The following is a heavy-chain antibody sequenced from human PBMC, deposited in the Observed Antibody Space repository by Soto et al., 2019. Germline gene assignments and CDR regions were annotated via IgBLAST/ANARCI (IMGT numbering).Heavy chain of an antibody. CDR1: GGSISSYY. Sequence: QVQLQESGPGLVKPSETLSLTCTVSGGSISSYYWIWIRQPPGKGLECIGYIYYSGSTNYNPSLKSRVTISVDTSNNQFSMKLSSVTAADTAVYYCARERQELVVIHDAFDIWGQGTMVTVSS. V-gene: IGHV4-59*12. CDR2: IYYSGST. D-gene: IGHD3-22*01. J-gene: IGHJ3*02. CDR3: ARERQELVVIHDAFDI.